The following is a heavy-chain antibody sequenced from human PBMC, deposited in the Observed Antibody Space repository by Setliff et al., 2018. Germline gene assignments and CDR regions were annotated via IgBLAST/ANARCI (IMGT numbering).Heavy chain of an antibody. D-gene: IGHD3-3*01. CDR2: VYVGGNT. J-gene: IGHJ6*03. V-gene: IGHV4-61*09. CDR3: ARMTGFQYIDV. Sequence: PSETLSLTCNVSGVSIANTASYWSWIRQPAGKTLEWIGQVYVGGNTYYNPSFESRVSISVDRSNNQFSLTLTSVTAADTAVYYCARMTGFQYIDVWGKGTTVTVSS. CDR1: GVSIANTASY.